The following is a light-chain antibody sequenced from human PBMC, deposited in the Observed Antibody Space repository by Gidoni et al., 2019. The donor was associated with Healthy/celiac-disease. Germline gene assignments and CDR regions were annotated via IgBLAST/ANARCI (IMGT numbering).Light chain of an antibody. Sequence: EIVLTQSPATLSLSPGERATLSCRASQSVSSYLAWYQQKPGQAPRLLIYDASNRATGIPARFSGSGSGTDFTLPISSLGPEAFAVYYCQQRSNWLWTFGQGTKVEIK. CDR2: DAS. CDR1: QSVSSY. V-gene: IGKV3-11*01. J-gene: IGKJ1*01. CDR3: QQRSNWLWT.